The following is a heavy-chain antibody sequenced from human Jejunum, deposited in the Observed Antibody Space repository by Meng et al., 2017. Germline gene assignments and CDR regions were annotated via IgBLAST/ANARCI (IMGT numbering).Heavy chain of an antibody. V-gene: IGHV4-34*01. CDR3: TRGTDRAKSGDY. J-gene: IGHJ4*02. CDR2: IHPSGST. D-gene: IGHD1-14*01. Sequence: VSLQHWVAELLNPSETLSLTCAGYWGSSRGFYLSWIRQPPGKGLEWIGEIHPSGSTDYNPSLTSRLTISLDTSKNQFSLSLNSATAADTGIYYCTRGTDRAKSGDYWGQGTLVTVSS. CDR1: WGSSRGFY.